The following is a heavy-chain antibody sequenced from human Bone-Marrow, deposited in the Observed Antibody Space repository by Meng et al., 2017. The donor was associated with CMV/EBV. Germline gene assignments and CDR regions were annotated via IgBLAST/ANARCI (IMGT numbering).Heavy chain of an antibody. CDR1: GFSLSTSGMC. CDR2: IDWDDDK. CDR3: ARATMVRGPFDP. D-gene: IGHD3-10*01. V-gene: IGHV2-70*20. Sequence: SGRTLVQPTQTLTLSCTFSGFSLSTSGMCVSWVRQPPGKALEWLALIDWDDDKYYSTSLKTRLTISKDTSKNQVVLTMTNMDPVDTATYYCARATMVRGPFDPWGQGTLVTVSS. J-gene: IGHJ5*02.